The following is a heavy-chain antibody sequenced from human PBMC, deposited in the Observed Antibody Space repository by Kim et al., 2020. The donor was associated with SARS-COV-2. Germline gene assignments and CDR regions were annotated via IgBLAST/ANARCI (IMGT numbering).Heavy chain of an antibody. J-gene: IGHJ4*02. CDR2: GGAA. D-gene: IGHD6-13*01. Sequence: GGAAGYAASVKGRFTISRDNAKKSLYLQMNRLRAEDTAFYYCTRGSSWYPSWGQGTLVTVSS. V-gene: IGHV3-20*03. CDR3: TRGSSWYPS.